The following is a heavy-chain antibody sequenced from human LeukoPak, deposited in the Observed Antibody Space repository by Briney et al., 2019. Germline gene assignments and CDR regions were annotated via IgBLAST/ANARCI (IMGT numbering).Heavy chain of an antibody. D-gene: IGHD6-13*01. CDR2: ISYDGSNK. CDR3: AKVGGSSLRTNFDY. CDR1: GFTFSNYA. V-gene: IGHV3-30*04. Sequence: PGGSLRLSCAASGFTFSNYALHWVRQAPGKGLEWVAVISYDGSNKFYADSVRGRFTISRDNSKNTLYLQMNSLRAEDTAVYYCAKVGGSSLRTNFDYWGQGTLVTVSS. J-gene: IGHJ4*02.